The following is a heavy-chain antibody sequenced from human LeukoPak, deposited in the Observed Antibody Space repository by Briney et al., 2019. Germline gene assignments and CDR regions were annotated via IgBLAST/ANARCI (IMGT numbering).Heavy chain of an antibody. J-gene: IGHJ5*02. CDR1: GGSISSYY. CDR2: IHTTGST. V-gene: IGHV4-4*07. D-gene: IGHD6-19*01. Sequence: SETLSLTCTVSGGSISSYYWSWIRQPAGKGLEWIGRIHTTGSTNYNPSLKSRVTMSVDTSKNQFSLKLSFVTAADTAVYYCARSLAVAGILDPWGQGTLVTVSS. CDR3: ARSLAVAGILDP.